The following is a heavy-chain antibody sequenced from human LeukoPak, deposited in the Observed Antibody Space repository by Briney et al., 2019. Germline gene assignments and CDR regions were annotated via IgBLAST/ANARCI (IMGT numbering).Heavy chain of an antibody. CDR1: GGSISSSNW. V-gene: IGHV4-4*02. Sequence: TSETLSLTCAVSGGSISSSNWWSWVRQPPGKGLEWIGEIYHSGSTNYNPSLKSRVTISVDTSKNQFSLKLSSVTAADTAVYYCARVNWNYVYYYYGMDVWGQGTTVTVSS. CDR3: ARVNWNYVYYYYGMDV. J-gene: IGHJ6*02. CDR2: IYHSGST. D-gene: IGHD1-7*01.